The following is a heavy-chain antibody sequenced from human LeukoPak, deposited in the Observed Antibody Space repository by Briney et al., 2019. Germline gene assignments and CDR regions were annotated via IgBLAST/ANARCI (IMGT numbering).Heavy chain of an antibody. D-gene: IGHD6-13*01. CDR1: GGSISSYY. Sequence: PSETLSLTCTVSGGSISSYYWSWIRQPAGKGLEWIGRIYTSGSTNYNPSLKSRVTMSVDTSKNQFSLKLSSVTAADTAVYYCARECAAAVRLKTNYYYYYMDVWGKGTTVTVSS. CDR3: ARECAAAVRLKTNYYYYYMDV. J-gene: IGHJ6*03. CDR2: IYTSGST. V-gene: IGHV4-4*07.